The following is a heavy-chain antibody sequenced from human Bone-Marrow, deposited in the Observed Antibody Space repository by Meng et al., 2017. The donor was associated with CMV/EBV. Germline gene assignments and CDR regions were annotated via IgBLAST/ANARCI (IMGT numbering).Heavy chain of an antibody. Sequence: ASVKVSCKASGYTFTSYYMHWVRQAPGQGLEWMGIINPSGGSTSYAQKFQGRVTITRNTSISTAYMELSSLRSEDTAVYYCARAGYGMDVWGQGTTVTVSS. J-gene: IGHJ6*02. CDR1: GYTFTSYY. CDR2: INPSGGST. V-gene: IGHV1-46*01. CDR3: ARAGYGMDV.